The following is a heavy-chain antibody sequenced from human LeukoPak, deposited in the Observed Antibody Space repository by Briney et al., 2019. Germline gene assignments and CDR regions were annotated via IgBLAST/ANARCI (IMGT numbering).Heavy chain of an antibody. J-gene: IGHJ3*01. Sequence: GGSLRLSCTASGLNLYDLAMHWVGPAPGKGLELVSGTNWNGVNKNYAHSLQGRFNIPRDNAKNYLYLQMYALTIDDTAFYYGAKYLGNSGHDACDVWGQGTMVTVSS. V-gene: IGHV3-9*01. CDR1: GLNLYDLA. D-gene: IGHD5-12*01. CDR2: TNWNGVNK. CDR3: AKYLGNSGHDACDV.